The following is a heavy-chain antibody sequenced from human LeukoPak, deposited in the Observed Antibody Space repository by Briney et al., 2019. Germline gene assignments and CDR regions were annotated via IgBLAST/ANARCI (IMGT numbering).Heavy chain of an antibody. CDR3: ARWAGYCSSTSCYSYYYYMDV. Sequence: ASVKVSCKASGYTFTGYYMHWVRQAPGQGLEWMGWINPNSGGTNYAQKFQGRVTMTRDTSISTAYMELSRLGSDDTAVYYCARWAGYCSSTSCYSYYYYMDVWGKGTTVTVSS. CDR2: INPNSGGT. CDR1: GYTFTGYY. J-gene: IGHJ6*03. V-gene: IGHV1-2*02. D-gene: IGHD2-2*02.